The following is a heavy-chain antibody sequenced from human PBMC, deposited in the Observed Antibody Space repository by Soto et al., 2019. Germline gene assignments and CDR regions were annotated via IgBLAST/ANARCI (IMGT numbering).Heavy chain of an antibody. D-gene: IGHD3-16*01. CDR2: ISSSGGST. J-gene: IGHJ4*02. Sequence: EVQLLESGGGLVQPGGSLRLSCAASGFTFSSYAMGWVRQAPGKGLQWISVISSSGGSTYYADSVKGRFTIARDNSKDTLFLDINSLRAEDSAVYYCARRDYVYIWGSSDYWGQGTLVTVSS. CDR3: ARRDYVYIWGSSDY. CDR1: GFTFSSYA. V-gene: IGHV3-23*01.